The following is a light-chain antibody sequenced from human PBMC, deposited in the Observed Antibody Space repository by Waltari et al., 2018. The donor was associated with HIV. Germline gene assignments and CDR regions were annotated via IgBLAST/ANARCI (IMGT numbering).Light chain of an antibody. V-gene: IGLV2-11*01. CDR2: DVK. Sequence: QSSLTQPRSVSGSPGQSVTIPCAGTSSDVGLYNFVSWYQQYPVKAPKLLIYDVKKRPSGVPDRFYRSKSDNTASLTISGLQAEDEADYYCCSYAGNYTFDFGGGTKLTVL. J-gene: IGLJ2*01. CDR3: CSYAGNYTFD. CDR1: SSDVGLYNF.